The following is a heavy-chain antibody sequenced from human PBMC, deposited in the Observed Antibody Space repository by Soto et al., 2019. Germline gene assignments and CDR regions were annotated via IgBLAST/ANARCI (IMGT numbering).Heavy chain of an antibody. CDR2: IYYSGST. CDR1: GGSISSSSYY. CDR3: ARFRTVNGYNERGVKWDAFDI. Sequence: SETLSLTCTVSGGSISSSSYYWGWIRQPPGKGLEWIGSIYYSGSTYYNPSLKSRVTISVDTSKNQFSLKLSSVTAADTAVYYCARFRTVNGYNERGVKWDAFDIWGQGTMVTVSS. V-gene: IGHV4-39*01. J-gene: IGHJ3*02. D-gene: IGHD1-1*01.